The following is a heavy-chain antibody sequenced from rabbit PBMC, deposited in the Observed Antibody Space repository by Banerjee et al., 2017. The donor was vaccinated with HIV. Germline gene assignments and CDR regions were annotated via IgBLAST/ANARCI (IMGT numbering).Heavy chain of an antibody. CDR3: ARAYYTYDYVDYSYVPTYFNL. J-gene: IGHJ4*01. V-gene: IGHV1S40*01. Sequence: QSLEESGGDLVKPGASLTLTCTASGFSFSSSCYMCWVRQAPGKGLEWIACIGAGSIGSTYYASWAKGRFTISKTSSTTVTLQMTSLTAADTATYFCARAYYTYDYVDYSYVPTYFNLWGPGTLVTVS. CDR2: IGAGSIGST. CDR1: GFSFSSSCY. D-gene: IGHD6-1*01.